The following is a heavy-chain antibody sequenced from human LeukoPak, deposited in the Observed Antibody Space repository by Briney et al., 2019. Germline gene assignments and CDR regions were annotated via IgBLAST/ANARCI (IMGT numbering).Heavy chain of an antibody. CDR1: GFPFSSYW. V-gene: IGHV3-7*03. D-gene: IGHD2-8*01. J-gene: IGHJ4*02. Sequence: GGSLRLSCVASGFPFSSYWMTWVRQAPGKGLEWVANIKQDGSKKSYVDSVKGRFTISRDNAKNSLYLQMNSLRAEDTAVYYCAKGCSPFDYWGQGTLVTVSS. CDR2: IKQDGSKK. CDR3: AKGCSPFDY.